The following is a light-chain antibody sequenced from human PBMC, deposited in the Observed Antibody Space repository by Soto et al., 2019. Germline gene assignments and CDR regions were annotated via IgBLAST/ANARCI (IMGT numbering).Light chain of an antibody. V-gene: IGLV2-14*01. Sequence: QSALTQPASVSGSPGQTITISCTGTSSDVGGYKYVSWYQQHPGKAPKLMIYEVNNRPSGVSSRFSGSKSGNTASLTISGLQAEDEADYYCSYFTSSSTWVFGGGTQVTVL. J-gene: IGLJ3*02. CDR2: EVN. CDR1: SSDVGGYKY. CDR3: SYFTSSSTWV.